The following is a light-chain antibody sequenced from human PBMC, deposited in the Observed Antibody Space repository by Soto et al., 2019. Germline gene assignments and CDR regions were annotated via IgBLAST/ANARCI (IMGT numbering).Light chain of an antibody. CDR1: QSITNY. CDR3: QQRYNWPVT. J-gene: IGKJ5*01. Sequence: DIVMTQSPDSLAVSLGERATLSCRASQSITNYVGWYQQKPGQAPRLLIYATSNRATGIPARFSGSGSGTDFTLTISSLEPEDFSVYYCQQRYNWPVTFGQGTRLEIK. CDR2: ATS. V-gene: IGKV3-11*01.